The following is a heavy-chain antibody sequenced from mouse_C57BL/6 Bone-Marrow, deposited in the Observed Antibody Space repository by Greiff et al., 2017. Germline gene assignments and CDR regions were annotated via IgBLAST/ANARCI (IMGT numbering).Heavy chain of an antibody. CDR3: ARESEGFAY. V-gene: IGHV1-75*01. Sequence: VQLQQSGPELVKPGASVKISCKASGYTFTDYYINWVKQRPGQGLEWIGWIFPGSGSTYYNEKFKGKATLTVDKSSSTDYMLLSSLTSEDSAVYFCARESEGFAYWGQGTLVTVSA. J-gene: IGHJ3*01. CDR2: IFPGSGST. CDR1: GYTFTDYY.